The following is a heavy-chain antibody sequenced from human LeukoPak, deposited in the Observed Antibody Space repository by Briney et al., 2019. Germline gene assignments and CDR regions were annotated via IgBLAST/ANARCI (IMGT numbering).Heavy chain of an antibody. V-gene: IGHV4-4*09. CDR3: ARLTATAAGSYHYHYIHV. Sequence: SETLSLTCTVSGDSISGYYYNWIRQPPGKGLEWIGFIHSSGITEYISSLRGRVTLSVATSKNQLSLKLTSVTAADTAVYYCARLTATAAGSYHYHYIHVWGKGTTVTVSS. J-gene: IGHJ6*03. CDR1: GDSISGYY. CDR2: IHSSGIT. D-gene: IGHD3-9*01.